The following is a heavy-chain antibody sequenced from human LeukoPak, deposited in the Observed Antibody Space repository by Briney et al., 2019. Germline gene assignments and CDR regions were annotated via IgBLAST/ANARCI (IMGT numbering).Heavy chain of an antibody. CDR2: INHSGST. Sequence: PSETLSLTCAVYGGSFSGYYWSWIRQPPGKGLEWIGEINHSGSTNYNPSLKSRVTISVGTSKNQFSLKLSSVTAADTAVYYCARSWAYALGYYYYMDVWGKGTTVTVSS. CDR3: ARSWAYALGYYYYMDV. D-gene: IGHD2-2*01. J-gene: IGHJ6*03. V-gene: IGHV4-34*01. CDR1: GGSFSGYY.